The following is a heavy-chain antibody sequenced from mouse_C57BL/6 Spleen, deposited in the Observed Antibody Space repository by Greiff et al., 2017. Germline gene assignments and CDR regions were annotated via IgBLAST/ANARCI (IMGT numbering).Heavy chain of an antibody. CDR1: GYTFTSYW. V-gene: IGHV1-64*01. CDR2: IHPNSGST. CDR3: ARGYYGSSYVDY. Sequence: QVQLQQPGAELVKPGASVKLSCKASGYTFTSYWMHWVKQRPGQGLEWIGMIHPNSGSTNYNEKFKSKATLTVDKSSSTAYMQLSSLTSEDSAVYYCARGYYGSSYVDYWGQGTTLTVSS. J-gene: IGHJ2*01. D-gene: IGHD1-1*01.